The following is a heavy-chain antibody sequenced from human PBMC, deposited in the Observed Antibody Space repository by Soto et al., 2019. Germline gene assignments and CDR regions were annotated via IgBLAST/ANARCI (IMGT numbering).Heavy chain of an antibody. CDR3: ARSVAVPGAHIDY. CDR1: GGSISGSY. CDR2: VYYTGST. D-gene: IGHD6-19*01. J-gene: IGHJ4*02. V-gene: IGHV4-59*01. Sequence: XGTLSLTCSVSGGSISGSYWSWIRQSPGKGLEWLGYVYYTGSTDYSPSLRSRVSISVDTSKNEFSLRLSSVTAADTAVYFCARSVAVPGAHIDYWGQGTQVTVSS.